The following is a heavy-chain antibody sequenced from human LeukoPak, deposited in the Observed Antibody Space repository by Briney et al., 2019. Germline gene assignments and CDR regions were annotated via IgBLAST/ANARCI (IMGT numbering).Heavy chain of an antibody. CDR1: GFTFSSYA. CDR2: ISGSGGST. Sequence: PGGSLRLSCAASGFTFSSYAMSWVRQAPGKGLEWVSAISGSGGSTYYADSVKGRFTISRGNSKNTLYLQMNSLRAEDTAVYYCAKGPRMATAYSWDYWGQGTLVTVSS. V-gene: IGHV3-23*01. CDR3: AKGPRMATAYSWDY. J-gene: IGHJ4*02. D-gene: IGHD5-24*01.